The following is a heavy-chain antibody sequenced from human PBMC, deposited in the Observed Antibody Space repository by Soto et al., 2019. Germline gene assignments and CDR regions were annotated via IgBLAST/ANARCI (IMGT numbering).Heavy chain of an antibody. V-gene: IGHV1-46*01. D-gene: IGHD6-13*01. CDR2: FNPTSGST. CDR1: GYTFINYY. Sequence: ASVKVSCKASGYTFINYYIHWVRQAPGQGLEWMGIFNPTSGSTNYAQKFQGRVTLTMDTSTSTAYMELRSLRSDDTAVYSCARDSSWYLDYYYHDGMDVWGQGTTVTVSS. CDR3: ARDSSWYLDYYYHDGMDV. J-gene: IGHJ6*02.